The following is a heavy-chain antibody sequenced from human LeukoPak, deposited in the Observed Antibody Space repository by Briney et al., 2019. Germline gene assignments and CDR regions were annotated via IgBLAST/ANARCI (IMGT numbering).Heavy chain of an antibody. CDR1: GGSFSGYY. V-gene: IGHV4-34*01. Sequence: SETLSLTCAVYGGSFSGYYWSWIRQPPGKGLEWIGEINHSGSTNYNPSLKSRVTISVDTSKNQFSLKLSSVTAADTAVYYCATRITIFGVDAFDLWGRGTLVTVSS. CDR3: ATRITIFGVDAFDL. CDR2: INHSGST. J-gene: IGHJ2*01. D-gene: IGHD3-3*01.